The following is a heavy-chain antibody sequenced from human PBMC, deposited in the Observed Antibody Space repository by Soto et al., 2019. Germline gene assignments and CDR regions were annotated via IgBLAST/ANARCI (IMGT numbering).Heavy chain of an antibody. J-gene: IGHJ4*02. CDR2: ISGSGGST. D-gene: IGHD3-3*01. V-gene: IGHV3-23*01. Sequence: GGSLRLSCAASGFTFSSYAMSWVRQAPGKGLEWVSAISGSGGSTYYADSVKGRFTISRDNSKNTLYLQMNSLRAEDTAVYYCATTDYDFWSGSPDYWGQGTLVTVSS. CDR1: GFTFSSYA. CDR3: ATTDYDFWSGSPDY.